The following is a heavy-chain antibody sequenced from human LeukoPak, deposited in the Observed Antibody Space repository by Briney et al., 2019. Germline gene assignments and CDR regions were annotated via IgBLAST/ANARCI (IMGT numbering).Heavy chain of an antibody. CDR1: GFTFGDYA. D-gene: IGHD6-13*01. V-gene: IGHV4-34*01. Sequence: PGGSLRLSCTGSGFTFGDYAISWIRQPPGKGLEWIGEINHSGSTNYNPSLKSRVTISLDTSKNQFSLRLRSVTAADTAVYYCARHVAAAGPYPYAFEIWGQGTVVTVSS. J-gene: IGHJ3*02. CDR3: ARHVAAAGPYPYAFEI. CDR2: INHSGST.